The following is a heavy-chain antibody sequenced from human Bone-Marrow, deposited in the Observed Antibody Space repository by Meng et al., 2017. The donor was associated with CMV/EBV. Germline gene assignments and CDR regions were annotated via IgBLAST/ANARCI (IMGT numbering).Heavy chain of an antibody. J-gene: IGHJ4*02. CDR2: INPNSDGT. D-gene: IGHD1-1*01. V-gene: IGHV1-2*02. Sequence: ASVKVSCKASGYTFTGYYMHWVRQAPGQGLEWMGWINPNSDGTNYAQKFQGRVTMTRNTSISTAYMELSRLRSYDTAVYYCASFVSNPYNRFDYWGQGTLVTVSS. CDR3: ASFVSNPYNRFDY. CDR1: GYTFTGYY.